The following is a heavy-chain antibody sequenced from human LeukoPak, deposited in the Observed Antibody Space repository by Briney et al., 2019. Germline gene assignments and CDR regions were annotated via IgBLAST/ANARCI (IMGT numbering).Heavy chain of an antibody. Sequence: GMSLRLSCKTSGFNLSNYNMHWVRQAPGKGLAWVTVIWYDGSNRYSADSVKGRISISRDTSENTVSLQINNVKVDDTATYFCARGTGAKRYYFDFWGRGVRVTVSS. CDR1: GFNLSNYN. J-gene: IGHJ4*02. CDR2: IWYDGSNR. V-gene: IGHV3-33*01. CDR3: ARGTGAKRYYFDF.